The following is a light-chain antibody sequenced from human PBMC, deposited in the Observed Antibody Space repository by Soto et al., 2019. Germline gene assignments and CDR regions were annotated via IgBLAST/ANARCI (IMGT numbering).Light chain of an antibody. J-gene: IGLJ2*01. V-gene: IGLV1-44*01. Sequence: QSELTQPPSASGTPGQRVTISCSGSSSNIGSNTVNWYQQLPGTAPKLLIYSNNQRPSGVPERFSGSKSGTSASLAISGLQSEDEADYYCAAWEDSLNGAVFGGGTKLTVL. CDR2: SNN. CDR1: SSNIGSNT. CDR3: AAWEDSLNGAV.